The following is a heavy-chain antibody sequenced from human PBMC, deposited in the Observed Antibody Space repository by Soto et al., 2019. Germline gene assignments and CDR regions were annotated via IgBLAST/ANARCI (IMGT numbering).Heavy chain of an antibody. Sequence: PSETLSLTCTVSGGSISSSSYYWGWIRQPPGKGLEWIGSIYYSGSTYYNPSLRSRVTISVDTSKNQFSLKLSSVTAADTAVYYCARDAYNRYSGSYYGYYYGMDVWGQGTTVTVSS. J-gene: IGHJ6*02. D-gene: IGHD1-26*01. CDR3: ARDAYNRYSGSYYGYYYGMDV. CDR1: GGSISSSSYY. V-gene: IGHV4-39*02. CDR2: IYYSGST.